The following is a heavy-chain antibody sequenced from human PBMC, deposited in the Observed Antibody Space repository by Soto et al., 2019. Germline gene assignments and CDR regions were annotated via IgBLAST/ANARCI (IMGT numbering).Heavy chain of an antibody. V-gene: IGHV3-30-3*01. D-gene: IGHD6-19*01. J-gene: IGHJ6*02. Sequence: GGSLRLSCAASGFTFSSYAMHWVRQAPGKGLEWVAVISYDGSNKYYADSVKGRFTISRDNSKNTLYLQMNSLRAEDTAVYYCARDQEDSSGGYYGMDVWGQGTTVTVSS. CDR2: ISYDGSNK. CDR1: GFTFSSYA. CDR3: ARDQEDSSGGYYGMDV.